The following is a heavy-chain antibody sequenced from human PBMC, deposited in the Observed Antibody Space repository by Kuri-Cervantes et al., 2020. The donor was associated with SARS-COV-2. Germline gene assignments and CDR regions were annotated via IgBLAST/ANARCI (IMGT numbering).Heavy chain of an antibody. V-gene: IGHV1-69*13. CDR3: AREGAGIVGATDGMDV. Sequence: SVKVSCKASGGTFSSYSISWVRQAPGQGLEWMGGTIPILGTTNYAEKFQGRVTITADESTSTAYMELSSLRSEDTAVYYCAREGAGIVGATDGMDVWGQGTTVTVSS. CDR1: GGTFSSYS. J-gene: IGHJ6*02. CDR2: TIPILGTT. D-gene: IGHD1-26*01.